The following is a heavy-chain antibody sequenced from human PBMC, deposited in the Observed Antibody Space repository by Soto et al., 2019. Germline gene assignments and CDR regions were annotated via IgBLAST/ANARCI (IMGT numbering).Heavy chain of an antibody. CDR1: GGYYRSYT. V-gene: IGHV1-69*08. Sequence: QVQVVQSGAEVKKPGSSVKVSCKASGGYYRSYTITWVRQAPGQGLEGMGRVIPILGVVNYAQKFQGKVTFTADKSTSTAYMELSSLRSDDTAVYYCARESVGDYPLLDYWGQGTLVTVSS. D-gene: IGHD4-17*01. J-gene: IGHJ4*01. CDR3: ARESVGDYPLLDY. CDR2: VIPILGVV.